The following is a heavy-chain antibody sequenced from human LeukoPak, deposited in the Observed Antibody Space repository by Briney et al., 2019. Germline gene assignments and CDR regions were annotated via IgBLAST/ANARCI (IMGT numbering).Heavy chain of an antibody. V-gene: IGHV1-2*02. Sequence: ASVKVSCKASGYTFTGYYMHWVRQAPGQGLEGMGWINPNSGGTNYAQKFQGGVTLPRDTSISTAYMELRRLRSDDTAVYYCARDAETNRNYYYYMDVWGKGTTVTISS. CDR3: ARDAETNRNYYYYMDV. CDR2: INPNSGGT. D-gene: IGHD1-14*01. CDR1: GYTFTGYY. J-gene: IGHJ6*03.